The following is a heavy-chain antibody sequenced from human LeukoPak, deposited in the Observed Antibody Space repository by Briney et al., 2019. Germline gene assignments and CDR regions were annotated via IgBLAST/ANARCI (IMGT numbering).Heavy chain of an antibody. J-gene: IGHJ4*02. CDR2: ISSDSSYI. V-gene: IGHV3-21*01. CDR3: AKGGAVPGRDY. Sequence: GGSLRLSCAASGFTFSDYTMTWVRQAPGKGLEWVASISSDSSYIDYADSVKGRFTISRDNAKNSLYLQMNSLRAEDTAVYYCAKGGAVPGRDYWGQGTLVTVSS. D-gene: IGHD6-19*01. CDR1: GFTFSDYT.